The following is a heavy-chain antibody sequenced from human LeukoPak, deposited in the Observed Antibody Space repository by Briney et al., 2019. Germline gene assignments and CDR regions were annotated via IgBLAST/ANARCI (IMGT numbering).Heavy chain of an antibody. CDR1: GGSFSGYY. J-gene: IGHJ4*02. CDR3: ARSPLLLYVTGLYYFDY. Sequence: SETLSLTCAVYGGSFSGYYWSWIRQPPGKGLEWIGEINHSGSTNYNPSLKSRVTISVDTSKNQFSLKLTSVTAADTAVYYCARSPLLLYVTGLYYFDYWGQGTLVTVSS. D-gene: IGHD2-15*01. CDR2: INHSGST. V-gene: IGHV4-34*01.